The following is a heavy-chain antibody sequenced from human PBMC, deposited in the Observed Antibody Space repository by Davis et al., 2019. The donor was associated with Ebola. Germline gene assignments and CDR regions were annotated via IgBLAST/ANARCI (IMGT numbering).Heavy chain of an antibody. CDR1: GGSISTNNW. CDR3: ARGDYGMDV. D-gene: IGHD4/OR15-4a*01. CDR2: IHHLGSA. J-gene: IGHJ6*02. Sequence: GSLRLSFDVSGGSISTNNWWSWVRQPPGKGLEWIGEIHHLGSANYKPSLTSRLTISLDKSKNQISLRLTSVTVADTAVYYCARGDYGMDVWGQGTTVSV. V-gene: IGHV4-4*02.